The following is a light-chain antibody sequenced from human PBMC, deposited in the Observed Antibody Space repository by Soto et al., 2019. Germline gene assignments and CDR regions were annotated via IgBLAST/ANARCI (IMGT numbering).Light chain of an antibody. V-gene: IGKV4-1*01. J-gene: IGKJ4*01. CDR2: WAS. CDR1: QTISYTSINKTY. Sequence: DIVLTPSPDSLSVSLGERATIGCKSSQTISYTSINKTYLAWYQQRPGQPPKLLIYWASIRGSGVPDRLSGSGFGTDFTLTISSLQTEDVAVYYCQQYFSYPLTFGGGTKVDIK. CDR3: QQYFSYPLT.